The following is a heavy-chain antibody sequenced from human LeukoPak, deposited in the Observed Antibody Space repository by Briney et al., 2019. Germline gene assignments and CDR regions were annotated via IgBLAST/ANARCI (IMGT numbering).Heavy chain of an antibody. J-gene: IGHJ6*03. CDR3: ARDSYGDFDYLDV. CDR2: IYYSGST. D-gene: IGHD4-17*01. Sequence: TASETLSLTCTVSGGSITSNYWSWVRQPPGKGLEWIGYIYYSGSTNYNPSLKSRVAISIDTSKKQFSPKLSSVTAADTAVYYCARDSYGDFDYLDVWGKGTTVTVSS. V-gene: IGHV4-59*01. CDR1: GGSITSNY.